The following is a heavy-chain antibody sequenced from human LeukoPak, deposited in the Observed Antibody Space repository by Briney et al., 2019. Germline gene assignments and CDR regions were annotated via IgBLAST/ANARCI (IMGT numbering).Heavy chain of an antibody. D-gene: IGHD5-12*01. V-gene: IGHV4-59*08. CDR2: IYYRGST. Sequence: SETLSLTCTVSGDSISSYYWNWIRQPPGKGLEWVGYIYYRGSTNYNPSLKSRVTTSVDTSKSQFSLKLSSVTAADTAVYYCARVHSGYDFGNRKYYYFDYWGQGTLVTVSS. CDR1: GDSISSYY. J-gene: IGHJ4*02. CDR3: ARVHSGYDFGNRKYYYFDY.